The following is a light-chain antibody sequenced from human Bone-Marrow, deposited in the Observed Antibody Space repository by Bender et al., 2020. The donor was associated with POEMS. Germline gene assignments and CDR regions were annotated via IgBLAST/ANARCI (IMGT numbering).Light chain of an antibody. CDR1: SSDVGGYDH. J-gene: IGLJ3*02. V-gene: IGLV2-11*01. CDR3: SSYTSSSTWV. CDR2: EVT. Sequence: QSGLTQPRSVSGSPGQSVTISCTGTSSDVGGYDHVSWYQQHPGKAPKLMIYEVTKRPSGVPDRFSASKSGNTASLTISGLQAEDEANYYCSSYTSSSTWVFGGGTKLTVL.